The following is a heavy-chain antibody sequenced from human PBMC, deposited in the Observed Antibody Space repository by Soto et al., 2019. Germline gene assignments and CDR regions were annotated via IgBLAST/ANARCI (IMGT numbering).Heavy chain of an antibody. CDR1: GFTFRSYG. J-gene: IGHJ3*02. D-gene: IGHD3-9*01. V-gene: IGHV3-30*18. Sequence: QVQLVESGGGVVQPGRSLRLSCAASGFTFRSYGMHWVRQAPGKGLEWVAVISHDGRNKYYADSVKGRFTISRDNSKNTLYLQMNSLRAEDTAVYYCVKEAYYDLLTGSKGDGFDIWGQGTMFTVSS. CDR3: VKEAYYDLLTGSKGDGFDI. CDR2: ISHDGRNK.